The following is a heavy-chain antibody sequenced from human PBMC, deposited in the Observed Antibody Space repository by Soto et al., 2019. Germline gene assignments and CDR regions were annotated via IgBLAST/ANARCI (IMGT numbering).Heavy chain of an antibody. CDR1: GGTFSSYA. Sequence: GASVKVSCKASGGTFSSYAISWVRQAPGQGLDCMGIIYPSGGSTSYAQKFQGRVTMTRDTSTSTVYMELSSLRSEDTAVYYCAVGQGISYYYDSSGRPRHYWGQGTLVTVS. CDR3: AVGQGISYYYDSSGRPRHY. V-gene: IGHV1-46*01. CDR2: IYPSGGST. D-gene: IGHD3-22*01. J-gene: IGHJ4*02.